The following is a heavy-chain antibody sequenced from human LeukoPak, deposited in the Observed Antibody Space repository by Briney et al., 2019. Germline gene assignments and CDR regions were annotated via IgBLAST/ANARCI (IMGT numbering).Heavy chain of an antibody. J-gene: IGHJ6*02. V-gene: IGHV4-4*02. CDR3: ASSSGVLYGMDV. CDR1: GGSISSSNW. D-gene: IGHD1-26*01. CDR2: IYHSGST. Sequence: SGTLSLTCAVSGGSISSSNWWSWVRQPPGKGLEWIGEIYHSGSTNYNPSLKSRVTISVDTSKNQFSLKLSSVTAADTAVYYCASSSGVLYGMDVWGQGTTVTVSS.